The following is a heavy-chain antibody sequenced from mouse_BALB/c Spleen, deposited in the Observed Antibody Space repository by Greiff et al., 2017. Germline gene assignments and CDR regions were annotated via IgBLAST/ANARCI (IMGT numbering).Heavy chain of an antibody. Sequence: EVHLVESGGGLVKPGGSLKLSCAASGFTFSSYAMSWVRQTPEKRLEWVASISSGGSTYYPDSVKGRFTISRDNARNILYLQMSSLRSEDTAMYYCARGDFTTIAMDYWGQGTSVTVSS. CDR1: GFTFSSYA. D-gene: IGHD2-12*01. CDR3: ARGDFTTIAMDY. V-gene: IGHV5-6-5*01. CDR2: ISSGGST. J-gene: IGHJ4*01.